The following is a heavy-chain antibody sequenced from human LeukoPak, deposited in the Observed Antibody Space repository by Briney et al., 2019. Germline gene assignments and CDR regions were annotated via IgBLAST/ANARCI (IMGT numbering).Heavy chain of an antibody. Sequence: SETLSLTCTVSGGSISSSSYYWGWIRQPPGKGLEWIGSIYYSGSTYYNPSLKSRVTISVDTSKNQFSLKLSSVTAADTAVYYCARRDARRGGYPAALVYWGQGTLVTVSS. CDR3: ARRDARRGGYPAALVY. CDR1: GGSISSSSYY. D-gene: IGHD2-15*01. J-gene: IGHJ4*02. V-gene: IGHV4-39*07. CDR2: IYYSGST.